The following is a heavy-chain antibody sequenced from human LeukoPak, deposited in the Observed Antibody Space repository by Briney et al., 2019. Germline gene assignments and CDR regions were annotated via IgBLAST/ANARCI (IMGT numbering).Heavy chain of an antibody. CDR1: GFTFSSYA. CDR3: AREGGLRPYHWFDP. J-gene: IGHJ5*02. V-gene: IGHV3-64*01. D-gene: IGHD4-17*01. Sequence: GGSLRLSCAASGFTFSSYAMHWVRQAPGKGLEYVSAISSNGGSTYYANSVKGRFTISRDNAKNSLYLQMNSLRAEDTAVYYCAREGGLRPYHWFDPWGQGTLVTVSS. CDR2: ISSNGGST.